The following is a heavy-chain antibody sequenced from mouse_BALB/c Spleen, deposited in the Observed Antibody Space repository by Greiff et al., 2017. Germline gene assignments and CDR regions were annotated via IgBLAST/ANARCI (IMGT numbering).Heavy chain of an antibody. CDR1: GFTFTDYY. J-gene: IGHJ4*01. CDR3: ARWLRRDAMDY. CDR2: IDPENGNT. Sequence: EVQLQQSGAELVRPGALVKLSCKASGFTFTDYYMHWVKQRPGQGLEWIGWIDPENGNTIYDPKFQGKARITADTSSNTAYLQLSSLTSEDTAVYYCARWLRRDAMDYWGQGTSVTVSS. V-gene: IGHV14-1*02. D-gene: IGHD2-2*01.